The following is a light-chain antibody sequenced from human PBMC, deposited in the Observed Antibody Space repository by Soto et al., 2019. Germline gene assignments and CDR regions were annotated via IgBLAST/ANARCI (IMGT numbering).Light chain of an antibody. J-gene: IGKJ1*01. CDR3: QQYNSPWT. Sequence: DIPMTQSPSTPSASVGDRVTITFRASQSISSWLAWYQQKPGKAPKLLIYKASSLESGVPSRFSGSGSGTEFTLTISSLQPDDFATYYCQQYNSPWTFGQGTKVDIK. CDR2: KAS. V-gene: IGKV1-5*03. CDR1: QSISSW.